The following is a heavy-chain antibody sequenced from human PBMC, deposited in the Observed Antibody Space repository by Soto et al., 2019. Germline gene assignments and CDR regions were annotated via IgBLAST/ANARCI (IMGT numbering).Heavy chain of an antibody. CDR1: GFTFSNAW. CDR2: IKSKTDGGTT. V-gene: IGHV3-15*01. D-gene: IGHD5-12*01. J-gene: IGHJ4*02. CDR3: TTEPRGYVSKKGFDY. Sequence: GGSLRLSCAASGFTFSNAWMRWVRQAPGKGLEWVGRIKSKTDGGTTDYAAPVKGRFTISRDDSKNTLYLQMNSLKTEDTAVYYCTTEPRGYVSKKGFDYWGQGTLATVSS.